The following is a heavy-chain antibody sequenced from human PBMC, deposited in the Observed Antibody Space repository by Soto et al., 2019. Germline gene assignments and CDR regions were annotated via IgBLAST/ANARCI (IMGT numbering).Heavy chain of an antibody. J-gene: IGHJ4*02. CDR1: GYDFTTYG. CDR2: ISAHNGNT. D-gene: IGHD1-1*01. V-gene: IGHV1-18*01. CDR3: ARGRYGDY. Sequence: QVHLVQSGAEVKKPGASVKVSCKGSGYDFTTYGITWVRQAPGQGLEWMAWISAHNGNTDYAPKLQGRVTVTRDTSTRTAYMELRSLRSDDTAMYYGARGRYGDYWGQGALVTVAS.